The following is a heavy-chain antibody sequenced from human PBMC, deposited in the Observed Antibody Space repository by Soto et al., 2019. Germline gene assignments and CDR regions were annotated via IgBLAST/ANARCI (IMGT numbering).Heavy chain of an antibody. CDR2: ISYDGSNK. V-gene: IGHV3-30*18. D-gene: IGHD1-26*01. CDR3: AKNRDEWELFSPYY. J-gene: IGHJ4*02. Sequence: PGGSLRLSCAASGFTFSSYGMHWVRQAPGKGLEWVAVISYDGSNKYYADSVKGRFTISRDNSKNTLYLQMNSLRAEDTAVYYCAKNRDEWELFSPYYWGQGTLVTVSS. CDR1: GFTFSSYG.